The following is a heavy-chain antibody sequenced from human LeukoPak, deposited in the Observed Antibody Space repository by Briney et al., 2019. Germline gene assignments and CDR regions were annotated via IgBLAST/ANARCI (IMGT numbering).Heavy chain of an antibody. CDR3: ARRAGYTSSWYEY. Sequence: SETLPLTCTVSGGSISGYYWSWIRQPPGKGLEWIGYIYYSGSTNYNPSLKSRVTISVDTAKNQLSLKLSSVTAADTAVYYCARRAGYTSSWYEYWGQGTLVTVSS. J-gene: IGHJ4*02. CDR2: IYYSGST. CDR1: GGSISGYY. V-gene: IGHV4-59*01. D-gene: IGHD6-13*01.